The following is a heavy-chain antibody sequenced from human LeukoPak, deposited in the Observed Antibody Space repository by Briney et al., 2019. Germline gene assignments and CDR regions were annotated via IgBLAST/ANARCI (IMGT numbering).Heavy chain of an antibody. J-gene: IGHJ4*02. CDR3: ARLKYYYDSSGYYPFDY. D-gene: IGHD3-22*01. CDR2: IYHSGTS. CDR1: SASISTYY. Sequence: SETLSLTCTVSSASISTYYWSWIRQPPGKGLEWIGYIYHSGTSNYNPSLKSRVTMSVDTSKNQFSLKLSSVTAADTAVYYCARLKYYYDSSGYYPFDYWGQGTLVTVSS. V-gene: IGHV4-59*01.